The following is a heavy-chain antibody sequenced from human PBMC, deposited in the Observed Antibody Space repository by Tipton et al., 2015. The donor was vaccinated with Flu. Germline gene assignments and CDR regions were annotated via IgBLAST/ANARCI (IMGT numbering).Heavy chain of an antibody. J-gene: IGHJ4*02. Sequence: SLRLSCAASGFTFNKYWMHWVRQVPGKGLEWVSRIKSDGSGVTYAASVKGRFTISRDNTKNTLYLQMNSLKTEDTAVYYCTRLADYGGNLLFDYWGQGILVTVSS. CDR1: GFTFNKYW. D-gene: IGHD4-23*01. V-gene: IGHV3-74*01. CDR3: TRLADYGGNLLFDY. CDR2: IKSDGSGV.